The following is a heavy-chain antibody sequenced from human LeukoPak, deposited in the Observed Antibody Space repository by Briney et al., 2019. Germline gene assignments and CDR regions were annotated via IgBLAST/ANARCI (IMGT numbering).Heavy chain of an antibody. D-gene: IGHD2-2*01. V-gene: IGHV4-39*01. J-gene: IGHJ5*02. Sequence: KPSETLSLTCTVSGGSISSSSYYWGWIRQPPGKGLEWIGSIYYSGSTYYNPSLKSRVTISVDTSKNQFSLKLSSVTAADTAVYYCAAAARMSWFDPWGQGTLVTVSS. CDR1: GGSISSSSYY. CDR3: AAAARMSWFDP. CDR2: IYYSGST.